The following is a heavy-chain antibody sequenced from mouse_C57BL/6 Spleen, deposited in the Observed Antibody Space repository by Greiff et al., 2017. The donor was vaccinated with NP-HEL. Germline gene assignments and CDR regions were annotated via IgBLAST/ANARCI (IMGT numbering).Heavy chain of an antibody. J-gene: IGHJ2*01. D-gene: IGHD4-1*01. CDR2: INPGSGGT. CDR3: ARGRSNWDGYFDY. V-gene: IGHV1-54*01. CDR1: GYAFTNYL. Sequence: VQLQQSGAELVRPGTSVKVSCKASGYAFTNYLIEWVKQRPGQGLEWIGVINPGSGGTNYNEKFKGKATLTADKSSSTAYMQLSSLTSEDSAVYFCARGRSNWDGYFDYWGQGTTLTVSS.